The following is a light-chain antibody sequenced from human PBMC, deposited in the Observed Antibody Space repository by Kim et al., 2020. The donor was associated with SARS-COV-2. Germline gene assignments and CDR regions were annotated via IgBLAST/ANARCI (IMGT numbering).Light chain of an antibody. Sequence: SITISCTGTSSDVGGYNYVSWYQQHPGKAPKRMIYDVSNRPSGVSNRFSGSKSGNTASLTISGLQAEDEADYYCSSYTSSSTLDWVFGGGTQLTVL. V-gene: IGLV2-14*03. CDR2: DVS. CDR1: SSDVGGYNY. CDR3: SSYTSSSTLDWV. J-gene: IGLJ3*02.